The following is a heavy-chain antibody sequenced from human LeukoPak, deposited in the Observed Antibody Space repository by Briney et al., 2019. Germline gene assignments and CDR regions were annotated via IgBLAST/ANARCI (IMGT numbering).Heavy chain of an antibody. CDR2: ISDSGTTE. CDR3: ARDGTTNRYNCFDS. J-gene: IGHJ5*01. CDR1: GFSLSSFQ. D-gene: IGHD2-8*01. Sequence: GGSLRLSCAASGFSLSSFQMNWVRQAPGKGLEWISYISDSGTTEYYADSVKGRFTISRDNAKNSLYLQMNSLTGEDTALYYCARDGTTNRYNCFDSWGQGTLVTVSS. V-gene: IGHV3-48*03.